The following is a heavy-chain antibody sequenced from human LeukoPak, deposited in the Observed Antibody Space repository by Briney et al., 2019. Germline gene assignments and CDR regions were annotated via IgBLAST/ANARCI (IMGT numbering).Heavy chain of an antibody. V-gene: IGHV3-23*01. CDR1: GFSFSTYA. CDR2: LCTTGDAT. Sequence: GGSLRLSCAASGFSFSTYAMGWVRQAPGKGLEWVSALCTTGDATYYADSVKGRFTISGNNSKKPQYHQINIMTADTTAYYFCAKTGCLTATMRGLSFDYWGQGNLVTVSS. D-gene: IGHD1/OR15-1a*01. CDR3: AKTGCLTATMRGLSFDY. J-gene: IGHJ4*02.